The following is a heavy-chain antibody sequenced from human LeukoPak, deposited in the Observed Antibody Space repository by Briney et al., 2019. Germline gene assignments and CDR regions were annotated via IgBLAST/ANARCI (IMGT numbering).Heavy chain of an antibody. D-gene: IGHD3-22*01. CDR1: GFTFSSYG. Sequence: GRSLRLSCAASGFTFSSYGMHWVRQAPGKGLVWVAVIWYDGSNKYYADSVKGRFTISRDNSKNTLYLQMNSLRAEDTAVYYCARPSEYYYDSSGYHDWGQGTLVTVSS. CDR2: IWYDGSNK. J-gene: IGHJ4*02. V-gene: IGHV3-33*01. CDR3: ARPSEYYYDSSGYHD.